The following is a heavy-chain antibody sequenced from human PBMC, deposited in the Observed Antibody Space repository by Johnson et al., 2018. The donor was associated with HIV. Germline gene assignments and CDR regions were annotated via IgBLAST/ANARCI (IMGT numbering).Heavy chain of an antibody. CDR2: IASACDT. D-gene: IGHD1-26*01. CDR1: GCTFSRSD. Sequence: VQLVESGGGLVQPGGSLRLSCAASGCTFSRSDMHWVRQGRGKGLEWVSGIASACDTSSPGSVKGRFTVPRENAKNSLYLQMNSLRAEDTALYYCAKVPVGAKGPVAFDIWGQGTMVTVSS. J-gene: IGHJ3*02. CDR3: AKVPVGAKGPVAFDI. V-gene: IGHV3-13*01.